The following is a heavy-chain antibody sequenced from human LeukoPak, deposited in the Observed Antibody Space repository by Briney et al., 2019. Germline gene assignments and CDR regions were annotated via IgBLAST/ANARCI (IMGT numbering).Heavy chain of an antibody. Sequence: GGSLRLSCAASGFTFGSYAMAWVRQAPGKGLEWVSTIATSGGRTYYADSVKGRFIVSRDDSKNTVHLQMNSLRAEDTAMYYCARRAGDYSHPYDYWGQGTLVTVSS. CDR2: IATSGGRT. CDR3: ARRAGDYSHPYDY. CDR1: GFTFGSYA. J-gene: IGHJ4*02. V-gene: IGHV3-23*01. D-gene: IGHD3-22*01.